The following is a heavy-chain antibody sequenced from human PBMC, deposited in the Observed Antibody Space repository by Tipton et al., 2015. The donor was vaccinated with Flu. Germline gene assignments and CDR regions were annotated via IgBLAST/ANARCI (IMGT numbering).Heavy chain of an antibody. V-gene: IGHV4-39*07. J-gene: IGHJ4*02. CDR3: ARGYSSGHHDY. Sequence: TLSLTCTVSGGSISSSSYYWGWIRQPPGKGLEWIGRIYTSGSTNYNPSLKSRVTMSVDTSKNQFSLKLSSVTAADTAVYYCARGYSSGHHDYWGQGTLVTVSS. CDR1: GGSISSSSYY. CDR2: IYTSGST. D-gene: IGHD6-19*01.